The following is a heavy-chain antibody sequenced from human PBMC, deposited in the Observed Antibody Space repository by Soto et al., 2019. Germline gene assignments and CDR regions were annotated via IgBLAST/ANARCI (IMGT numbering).Heavy chain of an antibody. CDR2: IYSGGST. CDR1: GFTVSSNY. D-gene: IGHD5-12*01. CDR3: ASASGYDMGFDY. V-gene: IGHV3-66*01. Sequence: GGSLRLSCAASGFTVSSNYMSWVRQAPGKGLEWVSVIYSGGSTYYADSVKGRFTISRDNSKNTLYLQMNSLRAEDTAVYYCASASGYDMGFDYWGQGTLVTVSS. J-gene: IGHJ4*02.